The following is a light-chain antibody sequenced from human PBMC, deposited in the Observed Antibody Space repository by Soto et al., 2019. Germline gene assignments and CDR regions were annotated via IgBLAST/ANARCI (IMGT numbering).Light chain of an antibody. CDR2: DAS. Sequence: EIVLTQSPATLSLSPGERATLSCRARQSVSSYLAWYQQKPGQAPRLLIYDASNRATGIPARFSGSGSGTDFTLTISSLEPEDFAVYYCRQRSNWPPLFTFGPGTKVDIK. V-gene: IGKV3-11*01. CDR3: RQRSNWPPLFT. CDR1: QSVSSY. J-gene: IGKJ3*01.